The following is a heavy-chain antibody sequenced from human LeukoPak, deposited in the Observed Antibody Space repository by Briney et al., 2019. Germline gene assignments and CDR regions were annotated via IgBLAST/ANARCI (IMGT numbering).Heavy chain of an antibody. CDR2: INPSGGST. J-gene: IGHJ4*02. CDR1: GYTFTSYY. Sequence: ASVKVSCKASGYTFTSYYMHWVRQAPGQGLEWMGIINPSGGSTSYAQKFQGRVTMTRDTSTSTVYMELSSLRSEDTAVYYSARTEGTDCSGGSCYFRYWGQGTLVTVSS. D-gene: IGHD2-15*01. CDR3: ARTEGTDCSGGSCYFRY. V-gene: IGHV1-46*01.